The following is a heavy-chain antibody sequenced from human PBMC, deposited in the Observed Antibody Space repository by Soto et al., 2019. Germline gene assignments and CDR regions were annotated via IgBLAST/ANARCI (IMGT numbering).Heavy chain of an antibody. Sequence: QEQLVESGGGVVQPGGSLRLSCVASGFTFRRYDMHWIRQAPGKGLEWVASISNDGSDQYYADSVNGRFSLSRHNTKMTACLQMTSLRPDDASVYFFGILFTPDDTPTLIEVWGQGTRV. CDR3: GILFTPDDTPTLIEV. CDR2: ISNDGSDQ. V-gene: IGHV3-30*03. J-gene: IGHJ4*02. D-gene: IGHD3-22*01. CDR1: GFTFRRYD.